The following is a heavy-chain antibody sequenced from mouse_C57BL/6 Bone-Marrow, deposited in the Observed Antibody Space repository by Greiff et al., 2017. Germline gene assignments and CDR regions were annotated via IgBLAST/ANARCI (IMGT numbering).Heavy chain of an antibody. D-gene: IGHD2-4*01. Sequence: QVQLQQSGPELVKPGASVKISCKASGYAFSSSWMNWVKQRPGKGLEWIGRIYPGDGDTNYNGKFKGKATLTADKSSSTAYMQLSSLTSEDSAVYFCARIYDYESPYYYAMDYWGQGTSVTVSS. CDR2: IYPGDGDT. CDR1: GYAFSSSW. CDR3: ARIYDYESPYYYAMDY. V-gene: IGHV1-82*01. J-gene: IGHJ4*01.